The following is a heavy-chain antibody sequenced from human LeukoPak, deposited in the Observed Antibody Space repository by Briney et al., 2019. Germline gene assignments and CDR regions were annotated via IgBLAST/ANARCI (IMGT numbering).Heavy chain of an antibody. CDR3: ARDITIFEWSLLDYYYGMDV. Sequence: TGGSLRLSCAASGFTFSSYSMNWVRQAPGKGLEWVSSISSSSSYIYYADSVKGRFTISRDNAKNSLYLQMNSLRAEDTAVYYCARDITIFEWSLLDYYYGMDVWGQGTTVTVSS. J-gene: IGHJ6*02. D-gene: IGHD3-3*01. CDR1: GFTFSSYS. V-gene: IGHV3-21*01. CDR2: ISSSSSYI.